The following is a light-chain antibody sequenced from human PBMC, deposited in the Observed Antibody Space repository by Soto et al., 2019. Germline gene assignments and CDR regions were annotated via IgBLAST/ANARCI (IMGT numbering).Light chain of an antibody. J-gene: IGLJ1*01. V-gene: IGLV1-47*01. CDR2: RNN. CDR3: AAWDDSLSVYV. Sequence: QSVLTQPPSASGTPGQRVTISCSGSSSNIGSNYVYWYQQLPGTAPKLLIYRNNQRPSGAPDRFSGSKSGTSASLAISGLRSEDEADYYCAAWDDSLSVYVFGTGTKLTVL. CDR1: SSNIGSNY.